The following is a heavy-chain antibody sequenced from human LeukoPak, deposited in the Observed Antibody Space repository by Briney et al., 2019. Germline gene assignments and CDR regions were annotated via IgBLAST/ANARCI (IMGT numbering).Heavy chain of an antibody. J-gene: IGHJ5*02. V-gene: IGHV3-21*01. CDR1: GFIFSTYS. CDR3: ARNYDSSGYGYNWFDP. Sequence: GGSLKLACAASGFIFSTYSMNWVRPAPGKGREWVSSVTCCSSFIYYADSVKGRFTISRDNAKNSLHLQMNSLRAEDTAVYYCARNYDSSGYGYNWFDPWGQGTLVTVSS. D-gene: IGHD3-22*01. CDR2: VTCCSSFI.